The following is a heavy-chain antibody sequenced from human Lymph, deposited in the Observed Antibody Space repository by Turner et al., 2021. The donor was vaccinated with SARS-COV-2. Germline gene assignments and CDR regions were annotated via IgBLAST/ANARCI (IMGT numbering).Heavy chain of an antibody. V-gene: IGHV4-31*03. J-gene: IGHJ2*01. D-gene: IGHD6-13*01. CDR1: GGSISSGGYY. Sequence: QVQLQESGPGLVKPSQTLSLTCTVSGGSISSGGYYWSWIRQHPGKGLEWIGYIYYSGSTYYNPSLKSRVTISVDTSKNQLSLKLSSVTAADTAVYYCARVRSAAGFWCFDLWGRGTLVTVSS. CDR3: ARVRSAAGFWCFDL. CDR2: IYYSGST.